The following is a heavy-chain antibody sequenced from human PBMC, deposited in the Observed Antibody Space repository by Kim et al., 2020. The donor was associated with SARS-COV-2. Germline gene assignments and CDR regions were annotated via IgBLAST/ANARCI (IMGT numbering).Heavy chain of an antibody. J-gene: IGHJ3*02. D-gene: IGHD2-21*01. CDR1: GFTFSSYA. CDR3: VKVRVEGILWWSGAFDI. V-gene: IGHV3-64D*09. Sequence: GGSLRLSCSASGFTFSSYAMHWVRQAPGKGLEYVSAISSNGGSTYYADSVKGRFTISRDNSKNTLYLQMSSLRAEDTAVYYCVKVRVEGILWWSGAFDIWGQGTMVTVSS. CDR2: ISSNGGST.